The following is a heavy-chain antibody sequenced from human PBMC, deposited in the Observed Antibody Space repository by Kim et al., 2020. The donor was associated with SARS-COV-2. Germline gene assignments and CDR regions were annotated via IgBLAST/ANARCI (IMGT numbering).Heavy chain of an antibody. D-gene: IGHD2-2*01. Sequence: SETLSLTCAVYGGSFSGYYWSWIRQPPGKGLEWIGEINHSGSTNYNPSLKSRVTISVDTSKNQFSLKLSSVTAADTAVYYCARAAIVVVPAALDLSLYY. CDR2: INHSGST. J-gene: IGHJ6*01. CDR3: ARAAIVVVPAALDLSLYY. V-gene: IGHV4-34*01. CDR1: GGSFSGYY.